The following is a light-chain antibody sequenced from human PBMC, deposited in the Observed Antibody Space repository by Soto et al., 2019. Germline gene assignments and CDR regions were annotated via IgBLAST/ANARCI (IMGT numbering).Light chain of an antibody. CDR2: MTN. CDR1: WYNIGKNL. V-gene: IGLV1-47*01. J-gene: IGLJ3*02. Sequence: QSVLTQPPSASGTPGQTVSISCSGGWYNIGKNLGYWYQRLPGTAPKLLIYMTNQRPSGVPDRFSGSKSGSSASLAVSGLRSEDEAVYYCAAWDDSLRAWVFGGGTKLTVL. CDR3: AAWDDSLRAWV.